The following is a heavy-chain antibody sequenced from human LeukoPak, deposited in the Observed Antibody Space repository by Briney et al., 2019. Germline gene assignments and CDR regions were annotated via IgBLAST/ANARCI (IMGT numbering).Heavy chain of an antibody. D-gene: IGHD6-19*01. V-gene: IGHV4-39*07. CDR1: GGSISSSSYY. J-gene: IGHJ6*02. Sequence: SETLSLTCTVSGGSISSSSYYWGWIRQPPGKGLEWIGSIYYSGSTYYNPSLKSRVTISVDTSKNQFSLKLSSVTAADTAVYYCARGVGQWLISPPYYYYGMDVWGQGTTVTVSS. CDR2: IYYSGST. CDR3: ARGVGQWLISPPYYYYGMDV.